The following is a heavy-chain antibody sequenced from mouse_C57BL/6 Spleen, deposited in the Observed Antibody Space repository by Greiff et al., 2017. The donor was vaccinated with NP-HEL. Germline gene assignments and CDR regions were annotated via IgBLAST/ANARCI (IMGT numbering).Heavy chain of an antibody. Sequence: QVQLQQPGAELVKPGASVKMSCKASGYTFTSYWITWVKQRPGQGLEWIGDIYPGSGSTNYNEKFKSKATLTVDTSSSTAYMQLSSLTAEDSAVYYCASLYYDGSTPYYFDYWGQGTTLTVSS. CDR3: ASLYYDGSTPYYFDY. V-gene: IGHV1-55*01. D-gene: IGHD1-1*01. J-gene: IGHJ2*01. CDR2: IYPGSGST. CDR1: GYTFTSYW.